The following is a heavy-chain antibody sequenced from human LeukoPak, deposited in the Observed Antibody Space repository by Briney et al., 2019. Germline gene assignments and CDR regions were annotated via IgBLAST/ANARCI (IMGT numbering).Heavy chain of an antibody. J-gene: IGHJ4*02. CDR3: ARGTSGGNGHDS. V-gene: IGHV4-4*07. Sequence: PSETLSLTCTVSGGSISSHYWSWIRQPAGKGLEWIGRIYTSVTTNYNPSLKSRVTMSVDTSKDQFSLKLSSVTAADTAVYYCARGTSGGNGHDSWGQGTLVTVSS. D-gene: IGHD3-10*01. CDR1: GGSISSHY. CDR2: IYTSVTT.